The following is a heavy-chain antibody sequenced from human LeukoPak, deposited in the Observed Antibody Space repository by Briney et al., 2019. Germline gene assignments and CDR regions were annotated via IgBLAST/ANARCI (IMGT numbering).Heavy chain of an antibody. CDR3: ARPRYCSSTSCYEAFDI. CDR2: INHSGST. Sequence: HSETLSLTCAVYGGSFSGYYWSWIRQPPGKGLEWIGEINHSGSTNYNPSLKSRVTISVDTSKNQFSLKLSSVTAADTAVYYCARPRYCSSTSCYEAFDIWGQGTMVTVSS. D-gene: IGHD2-2*01. J-gene: IGHJ3*02. CDR1: GGSFSGYY. V-gene: IGHV4-34*01.